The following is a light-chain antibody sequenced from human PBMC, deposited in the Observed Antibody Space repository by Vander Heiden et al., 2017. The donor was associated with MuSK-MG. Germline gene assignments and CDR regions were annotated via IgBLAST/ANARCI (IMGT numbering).Light chain of an antibody. CDR1: QSISNY. CDR2: SAS. Sequence: TQSPSSLPASVGDRVTITCRASQSISNYLNWYQQKPGKAPKLLIYSASTLQSGVPARFSGSGSGTDFTLTISSLQPEDVATYYCQQYYSTPYTFGQGTKLEIK. J-gene: IGKJ2*01. CDR3: QQYYSTPYT. V-gene: IGKV1-39*01.